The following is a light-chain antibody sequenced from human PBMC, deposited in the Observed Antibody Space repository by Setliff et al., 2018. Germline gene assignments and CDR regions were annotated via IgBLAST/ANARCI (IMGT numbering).Light chain of an antibody. CDR2: DVT. J-gene: IGLJ1*01. CDR3: CSYADTYISV. CDR1: RSDVGGYNF. Sequence: QSALAQPPSASGSPGQSVTISCTGTRSDVGGYNFVSWYQQHPGKAPKLIIYDVTKRPSGVPDRFSGSKSGNTASLTISGLQAEDEADYSCCSYADTYISVFGTGTKVTVL. V-gene: IGLV2-11*01.